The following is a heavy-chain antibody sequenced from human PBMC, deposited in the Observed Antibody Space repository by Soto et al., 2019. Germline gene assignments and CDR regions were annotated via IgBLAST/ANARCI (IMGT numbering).Heavy chain of an antibody. J-gene: IGHJ6*04. D-gene: IGHD2-15*01. Sequence: PGQSLKISCKGSGYSFTSYWISWVRQMPGKGLEWMGRIDPSDSYTNYSPSFQGHVTISADKSISTAYLQWSSLKASDTAMSYCAKLLQVEQGVGSQHQVMAFWAKGTTVPVS. CDR3: AKLLQVEQGVGSQHQVMAF. V-gene: IGHV5-10-1*01. CDR1: GYSFTSYW. CDR2: IDPSDSYT.